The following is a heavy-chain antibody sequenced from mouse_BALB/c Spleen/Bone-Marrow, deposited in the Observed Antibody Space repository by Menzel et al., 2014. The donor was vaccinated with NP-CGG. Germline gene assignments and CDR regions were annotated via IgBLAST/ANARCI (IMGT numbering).Heavy chain of an antibody. V-gene: IGHV1-14*01. Sequence: EVQLQQSGPELVKPGASVKMSCKASGYTFTSYVMHWVKQKPGQGLELTGYINPYNDGTKYNEKFKGMATLTSDKSSSTAYMELSSLNSEDSAVYYCARGGTYHFDYWGQGTTLTVSS. CDR3: ARGGTYHFDY. J-gene: IGHJ2*01. CDR2: INPYNDGT. D-gene: IGHD3-3*01. CDR1: GYTFTSYV.